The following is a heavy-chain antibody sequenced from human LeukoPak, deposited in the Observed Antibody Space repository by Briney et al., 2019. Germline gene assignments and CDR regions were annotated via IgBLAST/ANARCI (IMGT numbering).Heavy chain of an antibody. J-gene: IGHJ5*02. CDR2: ISAYNGNT. CDR1: GYTFTSYG. CDR3: ARDYQGVTVGFDP. D-gene: IGHD3-10*01. Sequence: ASVKVSCKASGYTFTSYGISWVRQAPGQGLEWMGWISAYNGNTNYAQKLQGRVTMTTDTSTSTAYMELSSLRSEDTAVYYCARDYQGVTVGFDPWGQGTLVTVSS. V-gene: IGHV1-18*04.